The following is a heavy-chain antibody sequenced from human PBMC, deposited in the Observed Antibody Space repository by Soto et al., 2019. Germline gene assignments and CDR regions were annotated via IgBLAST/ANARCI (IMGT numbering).Heavy chain of an antibody. J-gene: IGHJ4*02. CDR3: ASTQQQLAFFDY. CDR2: INHSGST. D-gene: IGHD6-13*01. Sequence: SETLSLTCAVYGGSFSGYYWSWIRQPPGKGLEWIGEINHSGSTNYNPSLKSRVTISVDTSKNQFSLKLSSVTAADTAVYYCASTQQQLAFFDYWGQGTLVTVSS. CDR1: GGSFSGYY. V-gene: IGHV4-34*01.